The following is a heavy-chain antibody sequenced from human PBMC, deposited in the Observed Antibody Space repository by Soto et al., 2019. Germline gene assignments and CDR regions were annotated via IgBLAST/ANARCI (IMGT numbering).Heavy chain of an antibody. CDR1: GFTFSGSA. J-gene: IGHJ6*02. CDR2: IRSKANSYAT. V-gene: IGHV3-73*02. Sequence: EVQLVESGGGLVQPGGSLKLSCAASGFTFSGSAMHWVRQASGKGLEWVGRIRSKANSYATAYAASVKGRFTISRDDSKNTAYLQMNRLKTEDTAVYYCTTLLGVVIPTAYYGMDVWGQGTTVTVSS. D-gene: IGHD3-22*01. CDR3: TTLLGVVIPTAYYGMDV.